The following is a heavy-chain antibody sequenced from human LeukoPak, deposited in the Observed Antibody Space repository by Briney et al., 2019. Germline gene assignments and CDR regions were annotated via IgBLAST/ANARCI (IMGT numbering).Heavy chain of an antibody. CDR1: GFTFSSYG. J-gene: IGHJ6*03. CDR2: IKQDGSEK. V-gene: IGHV3-7*04. D-gene: IGHD6-19*01. Sequence: GGSLRLSCAASGFTFSSYGMSWVRQAPGKGLEWVANIKQDGSEKYYVDSVKGRFTISRDNAKNSLYLQMNSLRAEDTAVYYCARVTGSSGWNYYYYYYMDVWGKGTTVTVSS. CDR3: ARVTGSSGWNYYYYYYMDV.